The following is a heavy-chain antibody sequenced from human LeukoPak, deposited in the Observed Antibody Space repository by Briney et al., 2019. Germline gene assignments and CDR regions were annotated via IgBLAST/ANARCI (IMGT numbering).Heavy chain of an antibody. CDR3: ARDRPPNIVVVVAAIKSYYYYGMDV. D-gene: IGHD2-15*01. J-gene: IGHJ6*02. CDR2: ISAYNGNT. CDR1: GYTFTSYG. V-gene: IGHV1-18*01. Sequence: ASVKVSCKASGYTFTSYGISWVRQAPGQGLEWMGWISAYNGNTNYAQKLQGRVTMTTDTSTSTAYMELRSLRSDDTAVYYCARDRPPNIVVVVAAIKSYYYYGMDVWGQGTTVTVSS.